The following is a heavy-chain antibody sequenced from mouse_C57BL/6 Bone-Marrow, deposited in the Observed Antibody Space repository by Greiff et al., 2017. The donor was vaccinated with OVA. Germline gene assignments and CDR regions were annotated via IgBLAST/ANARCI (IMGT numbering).Heavy chain of an antibody. V-gene: IGHV1-64*01. Sequence: QVQLQQSGAELVKPGASVKLSCKASGYTFTSYWMHWVKQRPGQGLEWIGMIHPNSGSTNYNEKFKSKATLTVDKSSSTAYMQLSSLTSEDSAVYYCATPLNNTVPYWYCYVWRTGTTVTVPS. CDR2: IHPNSGST. CDR3: ATPLNNTVPYWYCYV. D-gene: IGHD5-1*01. CDR1: GYTFTSYW. J-gene: IGHJ1*03.